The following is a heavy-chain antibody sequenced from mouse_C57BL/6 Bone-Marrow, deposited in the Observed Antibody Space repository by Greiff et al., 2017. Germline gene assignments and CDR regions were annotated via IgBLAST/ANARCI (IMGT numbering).Heavy chain of an antibody. D-gene: IGHD1-1*01. CDR2: ISYDGSN. CDR1: GYSITSGYY. V-gene: IGHV3-6*01. CDR3: AREEDYYGSGYGFAY. J-gene: IGHJ3*01. Sequence: DVQLQESGPGLVKPSQSLSLTCSVTGYSITSGYYWNWIRQFPGNKLEWMGYISYDGSNNYNPSLKNRISITRDTSKKQFFLKLNSVTTEDTATYYCAREEDYYGSGYGFAYWGQGTLVTVSA.